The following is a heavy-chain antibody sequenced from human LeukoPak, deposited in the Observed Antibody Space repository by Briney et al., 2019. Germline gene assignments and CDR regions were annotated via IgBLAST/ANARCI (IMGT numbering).Heavy chain of an antibody. CDR1: GYTLTELS. D-gene: IGHD6-25*01. CDR2: FDPEDGET. J-gene: IGHJ6*02. V-gene: IGHV1-24*01. Sequence: ASVKVSCKVSGYTLTELSMHWVRQAPGKGLEWMGGFDPEDGETIYAQKFQGRVTMTEDTSTDTAYMELSSLRSEDTAVYYCARASGSGRYYYYYGMDVWGQGTTVTVSS. CDR3: ARASGSGRYYYYYGMDV.